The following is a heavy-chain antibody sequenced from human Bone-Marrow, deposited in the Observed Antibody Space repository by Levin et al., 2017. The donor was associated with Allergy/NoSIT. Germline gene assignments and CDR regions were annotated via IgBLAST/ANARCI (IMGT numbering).Heavy chain of an antibody. CDR3: STGVSSGWYSGGVDY. CDR2: INSDGSST. V-gene: IGHV3-74*01. Sequence: GGSLRLSCAASGFTFSSYWMHWVRQAPGKGLVWVSRINSDGSSTSYADSVKGRFTISRDNAKNTLYLQMNSLRAEDTAVYYCSTGVSSGWYSGGVDYWGQGTLVTVSS. J-gene: IGHJ4*02. D-gene: IGHD6-19*01. CDR1: GFTFSSYW.